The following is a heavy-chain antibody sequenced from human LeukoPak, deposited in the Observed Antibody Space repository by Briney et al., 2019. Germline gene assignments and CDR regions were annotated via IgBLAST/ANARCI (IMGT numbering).Heavy chain of an antibody. D-gene: IGHD6-13*01. CDR3: ARVFYSSWYVIDY. CDR1: GFTFSNFW. V-gene: IGHV3-74*03. CDR2: ISNNGITT. Sequence: PGGSLRLSCVGSGFTFSNFWMHWVRQAPGKGPVWVSRISNNGITTTDADSVRGRFTISRDNAKNTLYLQMNSLRDEDTAVYYCARVFYSSWYVIDYWGQGTLVTVSS. J-gene: IGHJ4*02.